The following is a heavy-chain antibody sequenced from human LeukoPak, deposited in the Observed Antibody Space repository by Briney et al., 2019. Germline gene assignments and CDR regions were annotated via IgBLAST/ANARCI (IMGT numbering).Heavy chain of an antibody. CDR3: ARVYIAGYYFDY. CDR2: IYTSGST. CDR1: GGSISSGSYY. D-gene: IGHD2-15*01. V-gene: IGHV4-61*02. Sequence: QVQLQESGPGLVKPSQTLSLTCIVSGGSISSGSYYWSWIRQPAGKGLEWIGRIYTSGSTNYNPSLKSRVTISVDTSKNQFSLKLSSVTAADTAVYYCARVYIAGYYFDYWGQGTLVTVSS. J-gene: IGHJ4*02.